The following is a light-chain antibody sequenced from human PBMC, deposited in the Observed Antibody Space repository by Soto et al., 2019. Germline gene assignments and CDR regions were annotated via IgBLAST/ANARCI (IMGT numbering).Light chain of an antibody. CDR1: QSVSSN. CDR2: GAS. J-gene: IGKJ1*01. CDR3: QQYINLWT. V-gene: IGKV3-15*01. Sequence: EIVMTQSPATLSMSPGERVTLSCRASQSVSSNLAWYQQKPGQSPRLLIYGASTRATGIPARFSGSGSGTEFTLTISSLQSEDFAVYYCQQYINLWTFGQGTKVEIK.